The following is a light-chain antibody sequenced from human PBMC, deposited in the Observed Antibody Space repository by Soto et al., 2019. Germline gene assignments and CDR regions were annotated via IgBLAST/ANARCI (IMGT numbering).Light chain of an antibody. V-gene: IGKV1D-12*01. J-gene: IGKJ5*01. CDR3: QQANSFPIT. CDR1: QGITNR. Sequence: IQMNHAPSSLSASVVDRVTITCRASQGITNRLAWYQQKPGKAPKLLIYEASSLQSGVPSRISGSGSGTDFTLTISSLQPEDFATYNCQQANSFPITFGQGTRLEIK. CDR2: EAS.